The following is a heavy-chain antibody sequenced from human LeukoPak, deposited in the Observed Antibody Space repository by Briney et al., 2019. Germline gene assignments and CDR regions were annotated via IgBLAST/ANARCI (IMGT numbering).Heavy chain of an antibody. CDR1: GFTFSDYY. CDR3: AKDQYYYGSGSYPSFDY. CDR2: ISSSGSTI. Sequence: GGSLRLSCAASGFTFSDYYMSWIRQAPGKGLEWVSYISSSGSTIYYADSVKGRFTISRGNAKNSLYLQMNSLRVEDTAVYYCAKDQYYYGSGSYPSFDYWGQGTLVTVSP. D-gene: IGHD3-10*01. J-gene: IGHJ4*02. V-gene: IGHV3-11*04.